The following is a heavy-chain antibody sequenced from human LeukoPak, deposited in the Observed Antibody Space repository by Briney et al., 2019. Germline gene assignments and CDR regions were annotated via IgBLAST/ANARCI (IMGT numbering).Heavy chain of an antibody. V-gene: IGHV1-2*02. D-gene: IGHD6-19*01. J-gene: IGHJ4*02. CDR3: ASGYSSGWYYFDY. CDR2: INPNSGGT. CDR1: GYTFTGYY. Sequence: ASVKVSCKASGYTFTGYYMHWVRQAPGQGLEWMGWINPNSGGTNYAQKFQGRVTMTRDTSISTAYMELSRLRSDDTAVYYSASGYSSGWYYFDYWGQGTLVTVSS.